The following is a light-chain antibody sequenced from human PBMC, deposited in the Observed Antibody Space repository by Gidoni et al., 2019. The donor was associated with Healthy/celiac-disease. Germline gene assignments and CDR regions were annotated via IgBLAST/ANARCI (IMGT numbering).Light chain of an antibody. CDR3: SSYTSSSTPGVV. V-gene: IGLV2-14*01. J-gene: IGLJ2*01. CDR2: DVS. Sequence: QSALTQPASVSGSPGQSTTISCTGTSSDVGGYNYVSWYQQHPGKAPKLMIYDVSNRPSGVSNRFSGSKSGNTASLTISGLQAEDEADYYCSSYTSSSTPGVVFGGGTKLTVL. CDR1: SSDVGGYNY.